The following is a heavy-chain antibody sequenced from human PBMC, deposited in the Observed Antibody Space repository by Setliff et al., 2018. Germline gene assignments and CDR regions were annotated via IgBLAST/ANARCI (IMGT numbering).Heavy chain of an antibody. D-gene: IGHD6-6*01. V-gene: IGHV4-4*08. CDR2: IYTSEST. CDR1: GGSISSYY. CDR3: ARGIAARPDYYYYYMDV. Sequence: SETLSLTCTVSGGSISSYYWSWIRQPPGKGLEWIGYIYTSESTNYNPSLKSRVTISVDTSKNQFSLKLSSVTAADTAVYYCARGIAARPDYYYYYMDVWGKGTTVTVSS. J-gene: IGHJ6*03.